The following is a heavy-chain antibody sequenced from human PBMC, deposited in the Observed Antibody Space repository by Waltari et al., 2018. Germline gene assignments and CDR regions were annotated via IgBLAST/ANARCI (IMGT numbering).Heavy chain of an antibody. D-gene: IGHD1-26*01. V-gene: IGHV3-9*03. J-gene: IGHJ3*02. Sequence: EVQLVESGGGLVQPGRSLRLSCAASGFTFDDYAMHWVRQAPGKGLEWVSSISWNSGNIGYADSVKGRFTISRDNAKNSLYLQMNSLRAEDMALYYCAKGFPSIVGTISDAFDIWGQGTMVTVSS. CDR1: GFTFDDYA. CDR3: AKGFPSIVGTISDAFDI. CDR2: ISWNSGNI.